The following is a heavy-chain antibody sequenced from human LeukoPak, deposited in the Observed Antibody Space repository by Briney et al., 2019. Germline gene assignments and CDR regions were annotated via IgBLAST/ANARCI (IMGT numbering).Heavy chain of an antibody. V-gene: IGHV3-66*02. CDR3: ARDSRLSTGVSDY. D-gene: IGHD1-14*01. J-gene: IGHJ4*02. Sequence: GGSLRLSCAASGFTVSSNYMSWVRQAPGKGLEWVSVIYSGGSTYYADSVKGRFTISRDNSKNTLYLQMNSLRAEDTAVYYCARDSRLSTGVSDYWGQGTLVTVSS. CDR1: GFTVSSNY. CDR2: IYSGGST.